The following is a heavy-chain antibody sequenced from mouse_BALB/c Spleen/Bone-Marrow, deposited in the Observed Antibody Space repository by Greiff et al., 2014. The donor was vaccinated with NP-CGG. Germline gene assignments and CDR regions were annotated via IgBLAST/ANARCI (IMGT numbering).Heavy chain of an antibody. J-gene: IGHJ4*01. D-gene: IGHD2-14*01. CDR3: AGAYYRYAMDY. Sequence: VQLQQSGPGLVQPSQSLSITCTVSGLSLTSYGVHWVRQPPGKGLEWLGVIWSGGNTDYNATFISRLSISKDNFKSRVFFKMNSLQADDTAIYYCAGAYYRYAMDYWGQGTSVTVSS. CDR2: IWSGGNT. V-gene: IGHV2-4*02. CDR1: GLSLTSYG.